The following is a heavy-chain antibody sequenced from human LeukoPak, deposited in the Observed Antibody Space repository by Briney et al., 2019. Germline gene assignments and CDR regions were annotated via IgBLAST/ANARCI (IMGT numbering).Heavy chain of an antibody. CDR3: ARGGIPTGPYYYFYYMDV. V-gene: IGHV3-30*01. CDR2: ISYDGNNK. Sequence: PGGSLRLSCAASGFTFSRNVMHWVRQAPGKDLEWVALISYDGNNKFYADSVKGRFTISRDNSRNTLYLQMNSLRGEDAAVYSCARGGIPTGPYYYFYYMDVWGKGTAVTVSS. CDR1: GFTFSRNV. D-gene: IGHD3-10*01. J-gene: IGHJ6*03.